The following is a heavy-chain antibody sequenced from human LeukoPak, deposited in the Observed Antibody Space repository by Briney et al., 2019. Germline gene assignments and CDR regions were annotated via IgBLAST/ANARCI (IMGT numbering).Heavy chain of an antibody. J-gene: IGHJ6*03. D-gene: IGHD3-10*01. Sequence: GGSLRLSCAASGFIFSSYGMHWVRQAPGKGLEWVAFIRYDGSNKFYADSVKGRFTISRDNSKNTLYLQMNSLRDEDTAVYYCAKDPVRGSGCYYKEYYYYYMDVWGKGTTVTISS. CDR3: AKDPVRGSGCYYKEYYYYYMDV. V-gene: IGHV3-30*02. CDR2: IRYDGSNK. CDR1: GFIFSSYG.